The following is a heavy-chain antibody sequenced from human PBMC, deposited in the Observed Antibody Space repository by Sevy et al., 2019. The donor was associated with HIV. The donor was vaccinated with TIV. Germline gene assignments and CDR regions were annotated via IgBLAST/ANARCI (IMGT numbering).Heavy chain of an antibody. V-gene: IGHV1-69*13. CDR3: ARDSTGGVCPYYYGMDV. CDR1: GGTFSSYA. Sequence: ASVKVCCKASGGTFSSYAISWVRQAPGQRLEWMGGIIPIFGTANYAQKFQGRVTITADESTSTAYMELSSLRSEDTAVYYCARDSTGGVCPYYYGMDVWGQGTTVTVSS. J-gene: IGHJ6*02. D-gene: IGHD2-8*02. CDR2: IIPIFGTA.